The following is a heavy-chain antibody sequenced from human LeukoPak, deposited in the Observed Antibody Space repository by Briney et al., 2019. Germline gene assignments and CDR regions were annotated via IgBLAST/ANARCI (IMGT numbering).Heavy chain of an antibody. J-gene: IGHJ4*02. CDR1: GYTFTGYY. D-gene: IGHD4-17*01. Sequence: GASVKVSCKASGYTFTGYYMHWVRQAPGQGLEWMGWINPNSGGTNYAQKLQGRVTMTTDTSTSTAYMELRSLRSDDTAVYYCASGYGDYPTLDYWGQGTLVTVSS. CDR3: ASGYGDYPTLDY. V-gene: IGHV1-2*02. CDR2: INPNSGGT.